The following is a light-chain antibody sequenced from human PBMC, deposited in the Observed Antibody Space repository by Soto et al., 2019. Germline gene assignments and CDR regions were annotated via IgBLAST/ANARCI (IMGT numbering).Light chain of an antibody. CDR1: QTINTY. J-gene: IGKJ3*01. Sequence: DIQMTQSPSSLSASVGDRVTITCRASQTINTYLNWYQQKPGKASHLLIYATSTLQSGVPSRFSGSGSGTDFTLTISSLQPEDFATYYCQQSYSTPAFGPGTKVDIK. V-gene: IGKV1-39*01. CDR3: QQSYSTPA. CDR2: ATS.